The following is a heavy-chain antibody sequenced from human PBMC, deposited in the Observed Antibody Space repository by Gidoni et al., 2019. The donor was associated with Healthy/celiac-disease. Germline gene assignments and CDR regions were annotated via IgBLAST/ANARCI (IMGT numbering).Heavy chain of an antibody. J-gene: IGHJ6*03. CDR3: ARVLVATKVNYYMDV. CDR2: IYTSGST. CDR1: GGSISSYY. Sequence: QVQLQESGPGLVKPSATLPLTCTGSGGSISSYYWSWIRQPAGKGLECIGRIYTSGSTNYNPSLKSRVTMSVDTSKNQFSLKLSSVTAADTAVYYCARVLVATKVNYYMDVWGKGTTVTVSS. V-gene: IGHV4-4*07. D-gene: IGHD5-12*01.